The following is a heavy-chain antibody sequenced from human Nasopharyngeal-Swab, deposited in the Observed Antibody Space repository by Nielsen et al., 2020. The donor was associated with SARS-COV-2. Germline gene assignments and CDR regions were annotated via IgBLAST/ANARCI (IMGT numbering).Heavy chain of an antibody. D-gene: IGHD3-22*01. CDR1: GFTFSSYS. CDR2: ISGSGGST. J-gene: IGHJ4*02. Sequence: GGSLRLSCAASGFTFSSYSMNWVRQAPGKGLEWVSAISGSGGSTYYADSVKGRFTISRDNSKNTLYLQMNSLRAEDTAVYYCAKALGSSGYYFFDYWGQGTLVTVSS. V-gene: IGHV3-23*01. CDR3: AKALGSSGYYFFDY.